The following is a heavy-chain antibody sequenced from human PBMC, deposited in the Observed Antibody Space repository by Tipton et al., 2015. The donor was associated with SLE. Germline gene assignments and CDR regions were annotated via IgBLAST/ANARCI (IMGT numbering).Heavy chain of an antibody. V-gene: IGHV3-30*04. J-gene: IGHJ5*02. CDR3: VREQGSSGGSRNNWLGP. CDR1: EFTFSSYS. CDR2: ISYDEKNI. D-gene: IGHD6-19*01. Sequence: SLRLSCAASEFTFSSYSMHCVRQAPGKGLEWLAIISYDEKNIPYADSVKGRFTISRDNSNNTLFLQMNSLRDEDTAVYYCVREQGSSGGSRNNWLGPRGQVPLVTVST.